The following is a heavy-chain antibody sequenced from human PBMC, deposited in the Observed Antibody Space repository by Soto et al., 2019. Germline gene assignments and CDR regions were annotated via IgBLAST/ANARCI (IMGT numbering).Heavy chain of an antibody. V-gene: IGHV1-18*01. D-gene: IGHD2-2*01. J-gene: IGHJ6*02. CDR2: ISAYNGNT. CDR3: ASYCSSTSCPDTDYGMDV. CDR1: GYTFTSYG. Sequence: GASVKVSCKASGYTFTSYGISWVRQAPGQGLEWMGWISAYNGNTNYAQKLQGRVTMTTDTSTSTAYMELRSLRSDDTAVYYCASYCSSTSCPDTDYGMDVWGQGTTVTRLL.